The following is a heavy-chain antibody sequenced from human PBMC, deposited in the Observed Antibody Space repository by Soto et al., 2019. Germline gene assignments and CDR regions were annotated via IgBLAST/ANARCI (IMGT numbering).Heavy chain of an antibody. CDR2: IRSKAYSGTT. CDR1: GFSFGDSA. J-gene: IGHJ5*02. Sequence: GGSLRLSCTASGFSFGDSAMSWFRQAPGKGLEWVGFIRSKAYSGTTEYAASVRGRFTISRDDSKSIAYLQMNSLKTEDTAVYYCTRRYSSGWYWFDPWGRGTLVTVSS. D-gene: IGHD6-19*01. CDR3: TRRYSSGWYWFDP. V-gene: IGHV3-49*03.